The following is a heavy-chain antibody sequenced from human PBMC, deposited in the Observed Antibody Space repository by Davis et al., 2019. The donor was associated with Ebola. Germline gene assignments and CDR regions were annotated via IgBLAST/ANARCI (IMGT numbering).Heavy chain of an antibody. D-gene: IGHD2-2*01. CDR1: GFTFSDYY. J-gene: IGHJ6*02. V-gene: IGHV3-11*04. CDR3: ASSDIVVDYGMDV. CDR2: ISSSGSTI. Sequence: GESLKISCAASGFTFSDYYMSWIRQAPGKGLEWVSYISSSGSTIYYADSVKGRFTISRDNAKNSLYLQMNSLRAEDTAVYYCASSDIVVDYGMDVWGQGTTVTVSS.